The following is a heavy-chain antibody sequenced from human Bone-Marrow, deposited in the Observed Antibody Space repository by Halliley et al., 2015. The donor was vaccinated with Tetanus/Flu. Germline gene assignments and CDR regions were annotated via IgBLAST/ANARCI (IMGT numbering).Heavy chain of an antibody. J-gene: IGHJ4*02. CDR3: ARGAGGLFIFVAPFDY. D-gene: IGHD3-3*01. V-gene: IGHV4-34*01. Sequence: GLVKPSETLSLTCAVYGGSFSGYSWSWIRQPPGKGLEWIGEINHSGSTNYNPSLKSRVTISADTSKNQFSLKLSSVTAADTAVYYCARGAGGLFIFVAPFDYWGQGTLVTVSS. CDR2: INHSGST. CDR1: GGSFSGYS.